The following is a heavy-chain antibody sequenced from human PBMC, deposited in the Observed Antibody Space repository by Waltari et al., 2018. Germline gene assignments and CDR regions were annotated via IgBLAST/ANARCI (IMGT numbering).Heavy chain of an antibody. CDR2: VSYSGTT. CDR1: GVSITSNRHY. J-gene: IGHJ3*01. CDR3: ATYIGASVGTAAFDV. V-gene: IGHV4-39*01. Sequence: QLQLQESGPRLVRPSETLSLICRVSGVSITSNRHYWAWIRQSPGQVLEWIGPVSYSGTTYISPSLKSRVSVSRDTSKNQVSLILGSVTAADMAVYYCATYIGASVGTAAFDVWGQGTMVTVSS. D-gene: IGHD5-12*01.